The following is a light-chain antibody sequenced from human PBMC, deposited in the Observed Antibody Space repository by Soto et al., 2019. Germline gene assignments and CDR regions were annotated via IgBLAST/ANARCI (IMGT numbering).Light chain of an antibody. CDR1: QSVSSN. CDR3: QQYNHSPT. J-gene: IGKJ1*01. V-gene: IGKV3D-15*01. CDR2: AAS. Sequence: EIVMTQSPATLSVSPGERATLSCSASQSVSSNLAWYQLRPSQAPRLLFYAASTRGTGIPARFSGSGSGTEFTLTISSLQSEYFAVYYCQQYNHSPTFGQGTKVDIK.